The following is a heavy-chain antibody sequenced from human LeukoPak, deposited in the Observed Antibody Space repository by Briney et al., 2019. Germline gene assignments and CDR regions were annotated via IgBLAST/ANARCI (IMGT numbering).Heavy chain of an antibody. V-gene: IGHV3-33*01. CDR2: IWYDGSNK. Sequence: PGGSLRLSCAASGFTFSSYGMHWVRQAPGKGLEWVAVIWYDGSNKYYADSVKGRFTISRDNSKNTLYLQMNSLRAEDTAVYYCARDLSTASYYFDYWGQGTLVTVSS. D-gene: IGHD2-2*01. J-gene: IGHJ4*02. CDR1: GFTFSSYG. CDR3: ARDLSTASYYFDY.